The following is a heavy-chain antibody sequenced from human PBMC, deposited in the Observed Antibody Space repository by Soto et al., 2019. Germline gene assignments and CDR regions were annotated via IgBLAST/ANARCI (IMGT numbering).Heavy chain of an antibody. J-gene: IGHJ5*02. D-gene: IGHD4-17*01. Sequence: EVQLLESGGGLVQPGGSLRLSWVASEFTFSSYAMTWVRQAPGKGLEWVSGISGSGGSTYYADSVKGRYTISRDNSKNTLYLQMNSLRAEATAVYYCAKAVTTLTTGNWFDPWCQGTLVTVSS. CDR3: AKAVTTLTTGNWFDP. CDR2: ISGSGGST. V-gene: IGHV3-23*01. CDR1: EFTFSSYA.